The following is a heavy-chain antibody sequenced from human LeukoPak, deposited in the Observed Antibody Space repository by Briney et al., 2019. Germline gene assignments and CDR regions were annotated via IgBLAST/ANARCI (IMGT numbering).Heavy chain of an antibody. CDR2: VIPIFGTA. D-gene: IGHD3-3*01. CDR1: GGTFSSYA. CDR3: AREVDFWSGYYNSYNWFDP. Sequence: SVKVSCKASGGTFSSYAISWVRQAPGQGLEWMGGVIPIFGTANYAQKFQGRVTITADESTSTAYMEPSSLRSEDTAVYYCAREVDFWSGYYNSYNWFDPWGQGTLVTVSS. J-gene: IGHJ5*02. V-gene: IGHV1-69*13.